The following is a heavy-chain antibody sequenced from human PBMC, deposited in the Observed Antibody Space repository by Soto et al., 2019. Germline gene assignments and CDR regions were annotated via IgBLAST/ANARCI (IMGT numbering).Heavy chain of an antibody. CDR1: GFTFSSYS. CDR2: ISSSSSTI. J-gene: IGHJ4*02. Sequence: PGGSLRLSCAASGFTFSSYSMNWVRQAPGKGLEWVSYISSSSSTIYYADSVKGRFTISRDNAKNSLYLQMNSLRAEDTAVYYCARDSPTSSSWTRFDYWGQGTLVTVSS. V-gene: IGHV3-48*01. CDR3: ARDSPTSSSWTRFDY. D-gene: IGHD6-13*01.